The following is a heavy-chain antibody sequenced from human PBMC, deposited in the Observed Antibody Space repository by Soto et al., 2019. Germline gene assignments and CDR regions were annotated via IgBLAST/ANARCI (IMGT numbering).Heavy chain of an antibody. D-gene: IGHD3-22*01. CDR3: ARNGDSSDYRGWFDP. CDR1: GFTVSSNY. J-gene: IGHJ5*02. V-gene: IGHV3-66*01. CDR2: IYSGGTT. Sequence: EVQLVESGGGLVQPGGSLRLSCAASGFTVSSNYMRWVRQAPGKGLEWVSVIYSGGTTYYPDSVKGRFTISRDNSKNTLYLQMNSLRAEDTAVYYCARNGDSSDYRGWFDPWGQGTLVTVSS.